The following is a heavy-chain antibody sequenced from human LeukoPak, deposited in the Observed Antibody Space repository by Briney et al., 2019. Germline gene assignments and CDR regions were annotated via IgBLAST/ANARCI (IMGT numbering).Heavy chain of an antibody. CDR3: AREKGGWYYFDY. V-gene: IGHV1-3*03. Sequence: ASVKVSCTASGYTFTSYAMHWVRQAPGQRLEWMGWINAGNGNTKYSQEFQGRVTITRDTSASTAYMELSSLRSEDMAVYYCAREKGGWYYFDYWGQGTLVTVSS. CDR2: INAGNGNT. CDR1: GYTFTSYA. D-gene: IGHD6-19*01. J-gene: IGHJ4*02.